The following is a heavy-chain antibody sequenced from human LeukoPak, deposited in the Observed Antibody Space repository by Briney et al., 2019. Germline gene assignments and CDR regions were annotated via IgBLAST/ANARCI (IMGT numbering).Heavy chain of an antibody. J-gene: IGHJ4*02. Sequence: SETLSLTCTVSGGSISSYYWSWIRQPPGKGLEWIGYIYYSGSTKYNPSLKSRVTISVDTSKNQFSLKLSSVTAADTAVYYCARGHYSSGCRLDYWGQGTLVTVSS. CDR1: GGSISSYY. V-gene: IGHV4-59*01. CDR2: IYYSGST. CDR3: ARGHYSSGCRLDY. D-gene: IGHD6-19*01.